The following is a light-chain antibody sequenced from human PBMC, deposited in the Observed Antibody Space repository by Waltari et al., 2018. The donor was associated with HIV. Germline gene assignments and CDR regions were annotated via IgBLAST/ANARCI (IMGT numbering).Light chain of an antibody. Sequence: QSALTQPASVSGSPGQSITISCTGTSSDVGGYNYVSWYQQHPGKAPKLMIYDVSNRPSGVPNRFSGSKSGNTASLTISGLQAEGEADYYCSSYTSSSTHWVFGGGTKLTVL. J-gene: IGLJ3*02. CDR1: SSDVGGYNY. CDR3: SSYTSSSTHWV. V-gene: IGLV2-14*03. CDR2: DVS.